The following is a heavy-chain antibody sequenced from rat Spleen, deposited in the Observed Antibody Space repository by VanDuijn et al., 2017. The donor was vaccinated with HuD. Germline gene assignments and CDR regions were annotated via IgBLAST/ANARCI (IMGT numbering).Heavy chain of an antibody. CDR2: ITNTGEST. Sequence: EVQLVESGGGLVQPGRSLKLSCVASEFTFNNYWMTWIRQAPGKGLEWVASITNTGESTYYPDSVKGRFTISRDNAKDTLYLQMDSRMSEDTATYYCSRGGSPRYWGQGVMVTVSS. J-gene: IGHJ2*01. D-gene: IGHD1-11*01. V-gene: IGHV5-31*01. CDR3: SRGGSPRY. CDR1: EFTFNNYW.